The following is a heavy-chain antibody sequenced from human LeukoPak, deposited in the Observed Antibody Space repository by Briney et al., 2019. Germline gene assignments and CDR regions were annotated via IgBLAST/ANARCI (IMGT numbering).Heavy chain of an antibody. Sequence: ASVKVSCKASGYTFTSYGISWVRQAPGQGLEWMGWISGYTGATHYSVKLQDRLTVTTATSTNTAYMELRSLRSADTAVYFCARDTPGLAKLFDYWGQGTLVTVSS. V-gene: IGHV1-18*01. CDR3: ARDTPGLAKLFDY. J-gene: IGHJ4*02. CDR1: GYTFTSYG. CDR2: ISGYTGAT. D-gene: IGHD2-15*01.